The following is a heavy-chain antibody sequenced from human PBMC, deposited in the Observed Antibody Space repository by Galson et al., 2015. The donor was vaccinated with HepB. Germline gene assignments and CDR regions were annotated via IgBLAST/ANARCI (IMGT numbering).Heavy chain of an antibody. CDR2: MNPDSGNT. D-gene: IGHD2-8*01. CDR3: ARGRYCTTGACPYYFDN. J-gene: IGHJ4*02. Sequence: SVKVSCKASGYTFTNYDINWVRQASGQGLEWMGWMNPDSGNTGYAQKFQGRVTMTRNTSISTAYLDLSSLRSEDTAVYYCARGRYCTTGACPYYFDNWGQGSLVTVSS. CDR1: GYTFTNYD. V-gene: IGHV1-8*01.